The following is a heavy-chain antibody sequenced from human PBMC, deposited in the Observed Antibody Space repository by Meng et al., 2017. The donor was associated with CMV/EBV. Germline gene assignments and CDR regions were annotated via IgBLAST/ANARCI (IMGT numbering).Heavy chain of an antibody. D-gene: IGHD3-3*01. CDR3: ARNYYDFWSGYYTQRGIAQQY. CDR1: GFTFSSYW. Sequence: GGSLRLSCAASGFTFSSYWMSWVRQAPGKGLEWVANIKQDGSEQYYVDSVKARFTISRDNAKNSLYLKMNSLRAEDTAVYYCARNYYDFWSGYYTQRGIAQQYWGQGTLVTVSS. J-gene: IGHJ4*02. CDR2: IKQDGSEQ. V-gene: IGHV3-7*01.